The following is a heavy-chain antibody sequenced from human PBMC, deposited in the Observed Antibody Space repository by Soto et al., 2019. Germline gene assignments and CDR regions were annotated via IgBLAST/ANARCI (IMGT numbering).Heavy chain of an antibody. CDR1: CFTFSNYG. D-gene: IGHD1-26*01. CDR2: IWHDGNNK. CDR3: ASDLVGASDSYGLDV. V-gene: IGHV3-33*01. Sequence: GGSLRLSCAASCFTFSNYGMHWVRQAPGKGLEWVAIIWHDGNNKYYADSVRGRFIISRDNSKNRLYLQMNSLRAEDTAVYYCASDLVGASDSYGLDVWGQGTPVTVSS. J-gene: IGHJ6*02.